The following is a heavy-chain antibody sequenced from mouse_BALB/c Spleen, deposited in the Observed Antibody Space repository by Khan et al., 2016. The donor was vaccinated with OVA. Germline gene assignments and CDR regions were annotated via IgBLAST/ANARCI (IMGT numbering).Heavy chain of an antibody. V-gene: IGHV5-6*01. CDR1: GFTFSTYG. D-gene: IGHD1-1*01. Sequence: EVELVESGGDLVKPGGSLKLSCAASGFTFSTYGMSWVRQTPDKRLEWVATISSGGSYTYYPDSVKGRFTISRDNAKNTLNLQMRSLKSADTAMYYCARLAYYYISGAFAYWGQGTLVTVSA. CDR3: ARLAYYYISGAFAY. J-gene: IGHJ3*01. CDR2: ISSGGSYT.